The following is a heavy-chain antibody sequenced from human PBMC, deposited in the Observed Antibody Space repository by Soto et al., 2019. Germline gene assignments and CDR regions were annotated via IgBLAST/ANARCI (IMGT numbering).Heavy chain of an antibody. Sequence: SVKVSCKASGGTFSSYAISWVRQAPGQGLEWMGGIIPIFGTANYAQKFQGRVTITADESTSTAYMELSSLRSEDTAVYYCARGRFVVVPAVYYYYYVMDVGGQGPTVTVSS. J-gene: IGHJ6*02. CDR2: IIPIFGTA. V-gene: IGHV1-69*13. CDR1: GGTFSSYA. CDR3: ARGRFVVVPAVYYYYYVMDV. D-gene: IGHD2-2*01.